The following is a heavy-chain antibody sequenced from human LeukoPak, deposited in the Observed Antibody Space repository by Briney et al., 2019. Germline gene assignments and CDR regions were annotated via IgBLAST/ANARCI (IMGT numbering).Heavy chain of an antibody. CDR2: ISADSSTT. CDR3: ATLMYTSGRQGFDS. Sequence: PGGSLRLSCGASGFAFRIYPMIWARQAPGKGLEWVSSISADSSTTNYAGSAKGRFTVSRDNSKSTLYLQMNSLRAEDTAVYYCATLMYTSGRQGFDSWGQGTRVTVSS. D-gene: IGHD6-19*01. J-gene: IGHJ4*02. V-gene: IGHV3-23*01. CDR1: GFAFRIYP.